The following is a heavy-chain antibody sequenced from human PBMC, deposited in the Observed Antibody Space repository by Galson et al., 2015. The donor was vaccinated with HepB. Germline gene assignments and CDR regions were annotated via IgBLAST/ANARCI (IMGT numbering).Heavy chain of an antibody. CDR1: GFTFKTHS. CDR3: ARDLTWSFRGYGMDV. V-gene: IGHV3-48*04. Sequence: SLRLSCAASGFTFKTHSMNWVRQAPGKGLEWVSYISSSSSAIYYADSVKGRFTIFRDNAKNSLYLQMNSLRTADTAVYYCARDLTWSFRGYGMDVWGQGTTVTVSS. CDR2: ISSSSSAI. J-gene: IGHJ6*02. D-gene: IGHD2-21*01.